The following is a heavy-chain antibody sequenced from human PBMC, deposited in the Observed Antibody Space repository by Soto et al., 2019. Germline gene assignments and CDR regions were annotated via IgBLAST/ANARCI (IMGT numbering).Heavy chain of an antibody. V-gene: IGHV1-2*02. D-gene: IGHD3-10*01. CDR3: ARNMDYYYGPGSGNGHGF. Sequence: QVQLVQSGAEMKEPGDSVRVSCEASGYTFTSYYIHWVRQAPGQGLEWMGWINPKFGDTTYAQDFQGRVSMTRDMSISTVYKELSRLTSDDPAIYYCARNMDYYYGPGSGNGHGFWGQGTTVTVFS. CDR2: INPKFGDT. J-gene: IGHJ6*02. CDR1: GYTFTSYY.